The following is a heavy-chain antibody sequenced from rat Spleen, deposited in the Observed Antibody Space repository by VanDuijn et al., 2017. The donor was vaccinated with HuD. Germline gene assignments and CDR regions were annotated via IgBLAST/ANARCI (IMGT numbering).Heavy chain of an antibody. Sequence: EVQLVESGGGLVQPGRSLKLSCVASGFTFNNYWMTWIRQAPGKGLEWVASITNTGGSTYYPDSVKGRLTIPRDNAKNTQYLQMNSLRSEDTATYYCTRDGGDYYSGDYWYFDFWGPGTMVHVSS. J-gene: IGHJ1*01. CDR1: GFTFNNYW. CDR3: TRDGGDYYSGDYWYFDF. D-gene: IGHD1-1*01. CDR2: ITNTGGST. V-gene: IGHV5-31*01.